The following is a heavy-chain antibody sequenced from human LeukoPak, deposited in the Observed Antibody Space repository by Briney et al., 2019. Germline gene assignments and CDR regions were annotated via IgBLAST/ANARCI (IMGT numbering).Heavy chain of an antibody. V-gene: IGHV1-69*13. J-gene: IGHJ4*02. CDR3: ARGQYSYGPFDY. CDR1: GYTFTSYA. Sequence: ASVKVSCKASGYTFTSYAMNWVRQAPGQGLEWMGGIIPIFGTANYAQKFQGRVTITADESTSTAYMELSSLRSEDTAVYYCARGQYSYGPFDYWGQGTLVTVSS. D-gene: IGHD5-18*01. CDR2: IIPIFGTA.